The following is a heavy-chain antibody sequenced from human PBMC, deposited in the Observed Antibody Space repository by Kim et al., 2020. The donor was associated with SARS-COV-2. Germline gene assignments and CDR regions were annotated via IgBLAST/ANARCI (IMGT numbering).Heavy chain of an antibody. CDR3: ARDRVSGYYYYYGMDV. J-gene: IGHJ6*02. CDR1: GFTVSSNY. V-gene: IGHV3-53*04. D-gene: IGHD3-10*01. Sequence: GGSLRLSCAASGFTVSSNYMSWVRQAPGKGLEWVSVIYSGGSTYYADSVKGRFTISRHNSKNTLYLQMNSLRAEDTAVYYCARDRVSGYYYYYGMDVWGQGTTVTVSS. CDR2: IYSGGST.